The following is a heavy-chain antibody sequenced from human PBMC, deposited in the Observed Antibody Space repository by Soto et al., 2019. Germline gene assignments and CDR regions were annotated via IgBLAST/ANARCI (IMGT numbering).Heavy chain of an antibody. V-gene: IGHV3-7*01. CDR1: GFTVTNYW. CDR2: IKQDGSEK. CDR3: ARDPVVGGRSGMDV. J-gene: IGHJ6*02. D-gene: IGHD1-26*01. Sequence: EVQLVESGGGLVQPGGSLRLSCAASGFTVTNYWMNWVRQAPGKGLEWVANIKQDGSEKYYVDSVKGRFIISRDNAKNSLDLQMNSLRVEDTALYYCARDPVVGGRSGMDVWGRGTTVTVSS.